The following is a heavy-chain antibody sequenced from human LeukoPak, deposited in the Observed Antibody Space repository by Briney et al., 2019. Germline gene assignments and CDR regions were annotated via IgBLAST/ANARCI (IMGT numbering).Heavy chain of an antibody. CDR1: GGSFSGYY. Sequence: SETLFLTCAVYGGSFSGYYWSWIRQPPGKGLEWIGEINHSGSTNYNPSLKSRVTISVDTSKNQFSLKLSSVTAADTAVYYCARGEVLRYFDWLPMAPNDAFDIWGQGTMVTVSS. CDR2: INHSGST. V-gene: IGHV4-34*01. CDR3: ARGEVLRYFDWLPMAPNDAFDI. D-gene: IGHD3-9*01. J-gene: IGHJ3*02.